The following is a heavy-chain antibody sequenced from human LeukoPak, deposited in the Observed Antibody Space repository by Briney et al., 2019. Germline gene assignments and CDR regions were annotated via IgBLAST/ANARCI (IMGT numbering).Heavy chain of an antibody. Sequence: ASVNVSCKASGYTSTSYYMHWVRQAPGQGLEWMGIINPSGGSTTYAQKFQGRVTMTRDTSTGTVYMELSSLRSEDTAVYYCTRASVAARRFDYWGQGTLVTVSS. D-gene: IGHD6-19*01. V-gene: IGHV1-46*03. CDR1: GYTSTSYY. CDR2: INPSGGST. J-gene: IGHJ4*02. CDR3: TRASVAARRFDY.